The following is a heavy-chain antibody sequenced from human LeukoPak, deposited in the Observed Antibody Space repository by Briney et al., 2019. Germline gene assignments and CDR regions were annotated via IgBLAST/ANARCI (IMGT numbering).Heavy chain of an antibody. D-gene: IGHD5-18*01. CDR1: GFTFTSYW. J-gene: IGHJ4*02. Sequence: GGSLRLSCAASGFTFTSYWMTWVRQAPGKGLEWVANVRQDGGATYYGDSVKGRFTISRDNSKNSLFLQMTSLRADDTAIYYCATSKDTAGGPYWGQGTLVTVSS. V-gene: IGHV3-7*01. CDR3: ATSKDTAGGPY. CDR2: VRQDGGAT.